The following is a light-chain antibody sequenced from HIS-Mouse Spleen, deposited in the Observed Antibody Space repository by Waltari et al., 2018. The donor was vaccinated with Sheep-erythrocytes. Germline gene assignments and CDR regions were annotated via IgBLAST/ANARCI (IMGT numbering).Light chain of an antibody. Sequence: QSALTQPRSVSGSPGQSVTISCTGTSSDVGGYNYVSWYQQHPGKAPQLMFYDVSKRPSGFPDLFSGSKSGNTASLTISGLQAEDEADYYCCSYAGSYNHVFATGTKVTVL. CDR3: CSYAGSYNHV. CDR2: DVS. J-gene: IGLJ1*01. V-gene: IGLV2-11*01. CDR1: SSDVGGYNY.